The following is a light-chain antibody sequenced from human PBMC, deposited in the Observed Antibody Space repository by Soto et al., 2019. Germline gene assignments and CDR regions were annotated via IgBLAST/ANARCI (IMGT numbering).Light chain of an antibody. J-gene: IGKJ3*01. CDR1: QSVSSN. Sequence: EIVMTQSPATLSVSAGERATLSCRASQSVSSNLAWYQQKPGQAPKLLIYGASTRATGIPARFSGSGSGTEFTLTITNLQSEDFAVYYCQQYNNWPPFTFGPGTKVDIK. CDR3: QQYNNWPPFT. CDR2: GAS. V-gene: IGKV3-15*01.